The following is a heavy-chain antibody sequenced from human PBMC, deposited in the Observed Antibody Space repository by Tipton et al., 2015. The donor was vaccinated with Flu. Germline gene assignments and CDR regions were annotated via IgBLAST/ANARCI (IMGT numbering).Heavy chain of an antibody. J-gene: IGHJ5*01. CDR2: VHRAGNG. D-gene: IGHD4-11*01. Sequence: TLSLTCSVSGDSIGSPYFWGWIRKPPGGGLEWIGNVHRAGNGYYKPSLNSRVSISVHTSKNQFSLEFTSVTAAETAVYYCARRDYSNYVAEPHNWFDPSGQGLLVTVSS. CDR3: ARRDYSNYVAEPHNWFDP. V-gene: IGHV4-38-2*01. CDR1: GDSIGSPYF.